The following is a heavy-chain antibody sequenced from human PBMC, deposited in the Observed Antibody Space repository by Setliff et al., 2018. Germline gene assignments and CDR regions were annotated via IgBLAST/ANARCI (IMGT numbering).Heavy chain of an antibody. V-gene: IGHV4-61*02. CDR2: IYTSGSP. J-gene: IGHJ4*02. D-gene: IGHD3-16*01. CDR3: RLWSHNYQNDY. Sequence: SETLSLTCTLSGGSISSGNHFWSWIRQPAGKGLEWIGRIYTSGSPKYIPSLKSRVTMSVDTSKNQFSLRLDSVTAADTAVYYCRLWSHNYQNDYWGQGTLVTVSS. CDR1: GGSISSGNHF.